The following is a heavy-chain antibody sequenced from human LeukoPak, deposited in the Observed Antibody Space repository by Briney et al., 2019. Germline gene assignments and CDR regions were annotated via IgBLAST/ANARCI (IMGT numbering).Heavy chain of an antibody. D-gene: IGHD3-22*01. CDR2: ISYDGSNK. J-gene: IGHJ3*02. V-gene: IGHV3-30-3*01. CDR3: ARAPAMYYYDSSGYYPDAFDI. CDR1: GFTFSSYA. Sequence: GGSLRLSCAASGFTFSSYAMHWVRQAPGKGLEWVAVISYDGSNKYYADSVKGRFTISRDNSKNTLYLQMNSLRAEDTAVYYCARAPAMYYYDSSGYYPDAFDIWGQGTMVTVS.